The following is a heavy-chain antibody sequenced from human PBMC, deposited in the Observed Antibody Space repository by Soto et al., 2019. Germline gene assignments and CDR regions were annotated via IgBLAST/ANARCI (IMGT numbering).Heavy chain of an antibody. CDR1: GYSFAIDW. CDR2: IYPGDSDT. V-gene: IGHV5-51*01. Sequence: GESLKISCDGSGYSFAIDWIGWVRQMPGEDLEWMGIIYPGDSDTRYSPSFQGQVTISADKSLRTAYLQWTSLKASDTALYYCARTRSFTLGFYYDGMDVWGQGTTVTVSS. J-gene: IGHJ6*02. D-gene: IGHD6-6*01. CDR3: ARTRSFTLGFYYDGMDV.